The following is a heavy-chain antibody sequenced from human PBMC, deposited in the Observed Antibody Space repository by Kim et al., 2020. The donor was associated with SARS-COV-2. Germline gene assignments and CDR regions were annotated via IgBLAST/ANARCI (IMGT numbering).Heavy chain of an antibody. V-gene: IGHV3-7*01. CDR2: IKQDGSEK. CDR1: GFTLNSYW. CDR3: ATLNPKGRAFDY. Sequence: GGSLRLSCGTSGFTLNSYWMSWVRQAPGKGLEWVVNIKQDGSEKHYVDSVKRRLTISRDNANNSLYLLMNSLGVDDTAIYYWATLNPKGRAFDYWGQGTLLTVSS. J-gene: IGHJ4*02. D-gene: IGHD3-10*01.